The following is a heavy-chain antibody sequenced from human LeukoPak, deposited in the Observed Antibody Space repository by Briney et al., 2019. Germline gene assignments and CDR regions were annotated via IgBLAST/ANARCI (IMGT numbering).Heavy chain of an antibody. CDR1: GYTYTGYY. J-gene: IGHJ3*02. Sequence: ASVKVSCKASGYTYTGYYIHWVRLAPGQGLEWMSWINSNTGGTNYAQKFQGRVTMTRDTSISTAYMELSRLSSAVRAVYYCAKITGGNPGHAVDIWGQGTMVTVSS. CDR3: AKITGGNPGHAVDI. V-gene: IGHV1-2*02. CDR2: INSNTGGT. D-gene: IGHD2-8*02.